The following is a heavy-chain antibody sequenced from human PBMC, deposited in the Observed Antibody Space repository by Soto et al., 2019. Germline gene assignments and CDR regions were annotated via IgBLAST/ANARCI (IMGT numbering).Heavy chain of an antibody. CDR3: ARGREYYDSSGYPMWY. D-gene: IGHD3-22*01. V-gene: IGHV1-18*01. CDR2: ISAYNGNT. Sequence: ASVKVSCKASGYTFTSYGVSWVRQAPGQGLEWMGWISAYNGNTNYAQKLQGRVTMTTDTSTSTAYMELRSLRSDDTAVYYCARGREYYDSSGYPMWYWGQGTLVTVSS. J-gene: IGHJ4*02. CDR1: GYTFTSYG.